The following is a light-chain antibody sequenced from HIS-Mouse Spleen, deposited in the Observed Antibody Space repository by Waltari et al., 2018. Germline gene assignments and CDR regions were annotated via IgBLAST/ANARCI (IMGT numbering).Light chain of an antibody. V-gene: IGLV2-8*01. CDR1: SSDVGGYNY. Sequence: QSALTQPPSASGSPGQSVTISCTGTSSDVGGYNYVSWYQQHPGKAPKLMLYEVSKRPSGGPDRVSGSKAGNTAALTVSGLQAEDEADYYCSSYAGSNNYVFGTGTKVTVL. J-gene: IGLJ1*01. CDR2: EVS. CDR3: SSYAGSNNYV.